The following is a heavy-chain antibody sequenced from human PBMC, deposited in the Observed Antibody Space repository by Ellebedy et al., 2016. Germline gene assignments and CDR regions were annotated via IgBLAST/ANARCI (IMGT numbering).Heavy chain of an antibody. CDR1: GFTFSDYY. J-gene: IGHJ6*02. Sequence: GGSLRLSCAASGFTFSDYYMSWIRQAPGKGLEWVSYISSSGSTIYYADSVKGRFTISRDNAKNSLYLQMNSLRDEDTAVYYCAREIMITFGGVGASGMDVWGQGTTVTVSS. CDR2: ISSSGSTI. CDR3: AREIMITFGGVGASGMDV. D-gene: IGHD3-16*01. V-gene: IGHV3-11*04.